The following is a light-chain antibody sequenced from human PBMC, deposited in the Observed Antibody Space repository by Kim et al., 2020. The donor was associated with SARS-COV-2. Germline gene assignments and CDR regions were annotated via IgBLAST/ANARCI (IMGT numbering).Light chain of an antibody. J-gene: IGLJ2*01. V-gene: IGLV3-19*01. CDR2: GRD. CDR1: SLRSYY. Sequence: SSELTQDPAVSVALGQTVRITCLGDSLRSYYATWYQQKPRQAPLLVIFGRDNRPSGIPDRFSGSTSGNTASLTISGAQAEDEADFYCQSRDSGGNVVFGGGTQLTVL. CDR3: QSRDSGGNVV.